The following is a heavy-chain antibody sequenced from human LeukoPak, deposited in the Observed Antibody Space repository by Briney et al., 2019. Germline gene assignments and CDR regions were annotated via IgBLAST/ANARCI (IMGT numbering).Heavy chain of an antibody. V-gene: IGHV1-69*06. J-gene: IGHJ4*01. CDR2: IIPIFGTA. CDR3: VKVWGSNWGYYFDH. Sequence: GASVKVSCKASGGTFSSYAISWVRQAPGQGLEWMGGIIPIFGTANYAQKFQGRVTITADKSTSTAYMELSSLRPEDTAVYYCVKVWGSNWGYYFDHWGRGTLVTVSS. CDR1: GGTFSSYA. D-gene: IGHD6-13*01.